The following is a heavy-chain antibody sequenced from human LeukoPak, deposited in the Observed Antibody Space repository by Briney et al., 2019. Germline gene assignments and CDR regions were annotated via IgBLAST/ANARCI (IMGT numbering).Heavy chain of an antibody. CDR2: IYSGGST. J-gene: IGHJ4*02. D-gene: IGHD3-22*01. V-gene: IGHV3-53*04. Sequence: GGSLRLSCAASGFTVSSNYMSWVCQAPGKGLEWVSVIYSGGSTYYADSVKGRFTISRHNSKNTLYLQMNSLRAEDTAVYYCARGVRYYDSSGYPILYWGQGTLVTVSS. CDR3: ARGVRYYDSSGYPILY. CDR1: GFTVSSNY.